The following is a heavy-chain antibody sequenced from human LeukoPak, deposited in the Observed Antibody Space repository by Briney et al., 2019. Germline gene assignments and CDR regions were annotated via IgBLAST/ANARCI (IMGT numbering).Heavy chain of an antibody. V-gene: IGHV3-48*03. CDR2: ISSSRSTI. CDR1: GFTFSSYE. J-gene: IGHJ4*02. CDR3: ARDRYGDYAVDY. Sequence: GGSLRLSCAASGFTFSSYEMSWVRQAPGKGLEWVSYISSSRSTIYYADSVEGRFTISRDNAKNSLYLQMNSLRAEDTAVYYCARDRYGDYAVDYWGQGTLVTVSS. D-gene: IGHD4-17*01.